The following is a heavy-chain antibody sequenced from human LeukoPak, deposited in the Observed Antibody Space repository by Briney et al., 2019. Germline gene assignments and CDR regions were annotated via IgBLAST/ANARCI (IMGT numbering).Heavy chain of an antibody. J-gene: IGHJ4*02. D-gene: IGHD6-19*01. CDR1: GYTFTSYG. CDR3: ARDKRWVAGTEFDY. Sequence: ASVKVSCKASGYTFTSYGISWVRQAPGQGREWRGWISAYNGNTNYAQKLQGRVTMTTDTSTSTAYMELRSLRSDDTAVYYCARDKRWVAGTEFDYWGQGTLVTVSS. CDR2: ISAYNGNT. V-gene: IGHV1-18*01.